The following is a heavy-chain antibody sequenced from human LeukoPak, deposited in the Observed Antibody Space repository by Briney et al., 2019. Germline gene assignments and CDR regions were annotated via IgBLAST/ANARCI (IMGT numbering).Heavy chain of an antibody. CDR1: DYTFTTYG. Sequence: ASVKVSCKASDYTFTTYGISWVRQAPGQGLEWMGWINAYNDNTNYAQKFQGRVTMTRDTSTSTVYMELSSLRSEDTAVYYCARDAPDAIPMIGREDYNNWLDPWGQGTLVTVPS. J-gene: IGHJ5*02. D-gene: IGHD3-22*01. CDR2: INAYNDNT. V-gene: IGHV1-18*01. CDR3: ARDAPDAIPMIGREDYNNWLDP.